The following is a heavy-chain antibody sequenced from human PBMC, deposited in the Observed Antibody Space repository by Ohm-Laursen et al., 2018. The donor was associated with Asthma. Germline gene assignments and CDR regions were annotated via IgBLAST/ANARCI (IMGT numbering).Heavy chain of an antibody. Sequence: GSLRLSCSASGFTFSDYFMHWVRQGPGEGLVWISHIFPHGRHTNYADSVKGRFTISRDDAQNTLYLQMNSLRADDTAVYYCERGSLEGLQWGQGTLVTVSS. CDR1: GFTFSDYF. D-gene: IGHD5-24*01. J-gene: IGHJ4*02. CDR2: IFPHGRHT. V-gene: IGHV3-74*01. CDR3: ERGSLEGLQ.